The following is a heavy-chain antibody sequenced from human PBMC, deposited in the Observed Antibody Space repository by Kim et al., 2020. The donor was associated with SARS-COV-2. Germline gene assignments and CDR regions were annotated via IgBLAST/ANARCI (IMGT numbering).Heavy chain of an antibody. D-gene: IGHD3-10*01. CDR3: ARKGNVSGPGDGMDV. V-gene: IGHV4-34*01. J-gene: IGHJ6*02. CDR1: GGSFSGYY. CDR2: INRSGTT. Sequence: SETLSLTCAVYGGSFSGYYWSWIRQAPGKGLEWIWDINRSGTTNYNPSLKSRVTIEVDTCKNQLSMKLSYVTTADKAVYYCARKGNVSGPGDGMDVWGQGTRVTVCS.